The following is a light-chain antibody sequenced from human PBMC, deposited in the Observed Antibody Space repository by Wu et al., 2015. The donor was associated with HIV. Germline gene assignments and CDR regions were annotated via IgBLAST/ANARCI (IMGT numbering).Light chain of an antibody. CDR1: QIIATN. CDR3: QQYNGWPQT. Sequence: EIVVTQSPATPSVSPGGRVTLSCRASQIIATNLAWYQQKPGQPPRLLIYDASTRAAGFPARFSGGGSGTEFTLTISTLQSGDVAVYYCQQYNGWPQTFGQGTKVEI. J-gene: IGKJ1*01. V-gene: IGKV3-15*01. CDR2: DAS.